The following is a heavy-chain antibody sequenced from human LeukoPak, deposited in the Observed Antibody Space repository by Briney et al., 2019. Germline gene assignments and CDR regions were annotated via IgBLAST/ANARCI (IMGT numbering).Heavy chain of an antibody. Sequence: GSLRLSCAASGFTFSNYVMSWVRQPPGKGLEWIGEIHHSGSTYSNPSLRCRITMSVDTSKNQFYLNLSSVTAADTAVFYCARLVDGRWSGTTCYFDYWGQGTLVTVSS. CDR3: ARLVDGRWSGTTCYFDY. CDR2: IHHSGST. D-gene: IGHD3-3*01. V-gene: IGHV4-55*02. J-gene: IGHJ4*02. CDR1: GFTFSNYVM.